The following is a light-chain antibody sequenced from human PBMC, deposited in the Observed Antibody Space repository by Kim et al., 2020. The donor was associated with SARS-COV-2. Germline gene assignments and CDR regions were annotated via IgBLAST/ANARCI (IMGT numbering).Light chain of an antibody. Sequence: PGERATLSCRASQTVSTTSLAWYQQNRGQAPRLLIYGASTRATGIPDRFSGSGSGTDFTLTISRVEPEDSAVYYCQQYDGSPPWAFGQGTKVDIK. CDR3: QQYDGSPPWA. CDR2: GAS. CDR1: QTVSTTS. J-gene: IGKJ1*01. V-gene: IGKV3-20*01.